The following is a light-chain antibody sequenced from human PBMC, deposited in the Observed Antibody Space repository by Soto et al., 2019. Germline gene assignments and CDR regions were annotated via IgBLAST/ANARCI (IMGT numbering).Light chain of an antibody. CDR3: SSYTSSSLDVV. Sequence: QSALTQPASVSGSPGQSITISCTGTSSDVGGYNYVSWYQQHPGKAPKLMIYDVSNRPSGVSNRFSGSKSGNTASLTISGPQAEDEADYYCSSYTSSSLDVVFGGGTKVTVL. V-gene: IGLV2-14*01. J-gene: IGLJ2*01. CDR2: DVS. CDR1: SSDVGGYNY.